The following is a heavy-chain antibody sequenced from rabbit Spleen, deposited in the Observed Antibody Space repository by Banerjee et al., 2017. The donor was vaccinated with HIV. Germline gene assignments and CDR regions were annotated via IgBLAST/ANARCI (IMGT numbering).Heavy chain of an antibody. CDR1: GVSFSFNSY. CDR3: ARDSGSSFSSYGMAL. D-gene: IGHD8-1*01. V-gene: IGHV1S40*01. CDR2: IDSGSSGFT. J-gene: IGHJ6*01. Sequence: QSLEESGGDLVKPGASLTLTCTASGVSFSFNSYMCWVRQAPGKGLEWIACIDSGSSGFTYFASWAKGRFTISKTSSTTVTLQMTSLTAADTATYFCARDSGSSFSSYGMALWGPGTLVTVS.